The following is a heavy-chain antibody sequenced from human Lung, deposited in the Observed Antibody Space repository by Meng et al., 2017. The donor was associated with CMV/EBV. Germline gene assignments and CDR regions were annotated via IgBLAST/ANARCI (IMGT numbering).Heavy chain of an antibody. CDR1: GGSISSYY. CDR3: ARVGWDYYYYGMDV. D-gene: IGHD2-15*01. CDR2: IYYSGST. V-gene: IGHV4-59*01. J-gene: IGHJ6*01. Sequence: SETLSLXCTVSGGSISSYYWSCIRQPPGKGLEWIGYIYYSGSTNYNPSLKSRVTISVDTSKNQFSLKLSSVTAADTAVYYCARVGWDYYYYGMDVWGQGNXVNGAS.